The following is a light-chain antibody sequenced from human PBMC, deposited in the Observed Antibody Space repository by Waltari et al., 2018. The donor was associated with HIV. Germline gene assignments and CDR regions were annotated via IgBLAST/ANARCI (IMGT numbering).Light chain of an antibody. CDR3: ASWDDSLNGPV. J-gene: IGLJ2*01. Sequence: QSVLTQPPSASGTPEQRVTIPCSRSTPTIGRNTVRWFQQFPGTAPKVLIYGKNQRPSGVPDRFSGSKSGTSASLAISGLQSEDEADYYCASWDDSLNGPVFGGGTKLTVV. CDR1: TPTIGRNT. CDR2: GKN. V-gene: IGLV1-44*01.